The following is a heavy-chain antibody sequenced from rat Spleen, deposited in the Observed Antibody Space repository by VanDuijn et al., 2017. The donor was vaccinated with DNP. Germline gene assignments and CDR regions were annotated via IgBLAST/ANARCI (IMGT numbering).Heavy chain of an antibody. CDR3: ARWSGGFEY. CDR1: GFSLTTYG. V-gene: IGHV2S12*01. Sequence: QVQLKESGSGLVQPSQTLSLTCTVSGFSLTTYGVAWVRQPPGKGLEWIAAISSGGDTHYNSALKSRLYISRDTSKSQVFLKMNSLQTEDTGTYYCARWSGGFEYWGQGVMVTVSS. J-gene: IGHJ2*01. CDR2: ISSGGDT. D-gene: IGHD1-1*01.